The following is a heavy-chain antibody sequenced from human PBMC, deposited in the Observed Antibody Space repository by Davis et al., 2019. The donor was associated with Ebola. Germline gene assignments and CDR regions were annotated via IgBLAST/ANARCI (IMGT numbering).Heavy chain of an antibody. CDR1: GFTFSSYA. V-gene: IGHV3-30*02. D-gene: IGHD2-15*01. J-gene: IGHJ6*02. CDR2: IRPDGSTQ. CDR3: AKADIVVVVAATRRYYYGMDV. Sequence: GESLKISCAASGFTFSSYAMHWVRQAPGKGLEWVANIRPDGSTQAYVASVRGRFTISRDNSKNTLYLQMNSLRAEDTAVYYCAKADIVVVVAATRRYYYGMDVWGQGTTVTVSS.